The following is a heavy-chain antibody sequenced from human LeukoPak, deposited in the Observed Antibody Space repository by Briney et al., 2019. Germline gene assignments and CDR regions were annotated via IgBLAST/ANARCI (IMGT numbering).Heavy chain of an antibody. CDR3: ARVHSSSWGRRVPQPYYFDY. CDR1: GGSISSYH. D-gene: IGHD6-13*01. J-gene: IGHJ4*02. Sequence: SETLSLTCTVSGGSISSYHWSWIRQPPGEGLEWIGYIYYSGSTNYNPSLKSRVTISVDTSKNQFSLKLSSVTAADTAVYYCARVHSSSWGRRVPQPYYFDYWGQGTLVTVSS. V-gene: IGHV4-59*01. CDR2: IYYSGST.